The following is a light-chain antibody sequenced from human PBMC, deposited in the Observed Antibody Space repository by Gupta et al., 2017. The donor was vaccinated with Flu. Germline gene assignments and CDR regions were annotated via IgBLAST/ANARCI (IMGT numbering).Light chain of an antibody. V-gene: IGKV4-1*01. CDR2: WAS. CDR3: QQYHSPPLT. J-gene: IGKJ4*01. CDR1: QSVLYSSNNKNN. Sequence: DIVMTQSPDSLAVSLGERATINCKSSQSVLYSSNNKNNLAWYQQKPGQPPKLLIYWASPREAGVPDRFSGSGSGTDFTLTISSLQAEDVAVYYCQQYHSPPLTFGGGTKVVIK.